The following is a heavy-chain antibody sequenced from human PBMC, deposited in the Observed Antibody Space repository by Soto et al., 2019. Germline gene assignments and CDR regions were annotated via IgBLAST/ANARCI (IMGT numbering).Heavy chain of an antibody. CDR2: IYHSGST. Sequence: SETLSLTCAVSGGSISSGGYSWSWIRQPPGKGLEWIGYIYHSGSTYYNPSLKSRVTISVDRSKNQFSLKLSSVTAADTAVYYCASSVGGSGSYYYWGQGTLVTVSS. CDR1: GGSISSGGYS. CDR3: ASSVGGSGSYYY. D-gene: IGHD3-10*01. J-gene: IGHJ4*02. V-gene: IGHV4-30-2*01.